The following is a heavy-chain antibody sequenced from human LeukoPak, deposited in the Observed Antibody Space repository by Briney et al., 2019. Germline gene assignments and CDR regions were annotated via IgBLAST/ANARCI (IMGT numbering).Heavy chain of an antibody. J-gene: IGHJ4*02. V-gene: IGHV4-34*01. D-gene: IGHD1-26*01. CDR2: INHSGST. CDR3: ARGGGSYSNLDY. Sequence: SETLSLTCAVYGGSFSGYYWSWIRQPPGKGLEWIGEINHSGSTNYNPSLKSRVTISVDTSKNQFSLKLSSVTAADTAVYYCARGGGSYSNLDYWGQGTLVTVSS. CDR1: GGSFSGYY.